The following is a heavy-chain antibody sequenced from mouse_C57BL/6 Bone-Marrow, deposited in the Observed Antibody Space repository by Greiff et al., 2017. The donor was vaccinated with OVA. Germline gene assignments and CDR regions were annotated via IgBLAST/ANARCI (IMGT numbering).Heavy chain of an antibody. Sequence: EVMLVESEGGLVQPGSSMKLSCTASGFTFSDYYMAWVRQVPEKGLEWVANINYDGSSTYYLDSLKSRFIISRDNASNTPYLQMSSLKSEDTATYYCAIDEGHYGSSYWYFDVWGTGTTVTVSS. CDR3: AIDEGHYGSSYWYFDV. V-gene: IGHV5-16*01. J-gene: IGHJ1*03. CDR2: INYDGSST. CDR1: GFTFSDYY. D-gene: IGHD1-1*01.